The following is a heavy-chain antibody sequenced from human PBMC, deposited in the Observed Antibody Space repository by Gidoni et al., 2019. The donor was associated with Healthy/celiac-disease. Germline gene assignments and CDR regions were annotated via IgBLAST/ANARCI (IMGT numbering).Heavy chain of an antibody. D-gene: IGHD4-17*01. CDR1: GFTFSSYA. CDR2: ISYDGSNK. V-gene: IGHV3-30*04. CDR3: ARGVDYGDYSLYNWFDP. Sequence: QVQLVESGGGVVQPGRSLRLSCAASGFTFSSYAMHWVRQAPGKGLEWVAVISYDGSNKYYADSVKGRFTISRDNSKNTLYLQMNSLRAEDTAVYYCARGVDYGDYSLYNWFDPWGQGTLVTVSS. J-gene: IGHJ5*02.